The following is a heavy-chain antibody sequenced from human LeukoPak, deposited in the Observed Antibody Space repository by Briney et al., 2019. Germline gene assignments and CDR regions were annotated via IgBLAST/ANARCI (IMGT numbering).Heavy chain of an antibody. V-gene: IGHV3-48*03. Sequence: GGSLRLSCAASGFTFSSYEMNWVRQAPGKGLEWVSYISSSGSTIYYADSVKGRFTISRDNAKNSLYLQMNSLRAEDTAVYYCARAGSEVVVAAISRGYYYMDVWGKGTTVTISS. J-gene: IGHJ6*03. CDR3: ARAGSEVVVAAISRGYYYMDV. D-gene: IGHD2-15*01. CDR1: GFTFSSYE. CDR2: ISSSGSTI.